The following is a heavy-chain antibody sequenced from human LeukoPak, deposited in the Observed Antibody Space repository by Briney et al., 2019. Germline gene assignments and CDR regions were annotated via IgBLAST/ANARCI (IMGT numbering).Heavy chain of an antibody. D-gene: IGHD3-22*01. CDR2: ISSSSSYI. V-gene: IGHV3-21*04. CDR3: AKQIYSDYYDSSGQKWGGDY. Sequence: GGSLRLSCAASGFTFSSYSMNWVRQAPGKGLEWVSSISSSSSYIYYADSVKGRFTISRDNAKNSLYLQMNSLRAEDTAVYYCAKQIYSDYYDSSGQKWGGDYWGQGTLVTVSS. CDR1: GFTFSSYS. J-gene: IGHJ4*02.